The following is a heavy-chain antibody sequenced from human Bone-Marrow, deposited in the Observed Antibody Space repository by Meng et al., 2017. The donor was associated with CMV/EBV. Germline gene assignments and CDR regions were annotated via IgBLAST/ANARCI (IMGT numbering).Heavy chain of an antibody. V-gene: IGHV3-48*04. D-gene: IGHD7-27*01. CDR1: GFTFSSYS. CDR2: ISSSSSTI. CDR3: ASELGDY. J-gene: IGHJ4*02. Sequence: GESLKISCAASGFTFSSYSMNWVRQAPGKGLEWVSYISSSSSTIYYADSVKGRFTISRDNAKNSLYLQMNSLRAEDTAVYYCASELGDYWGQGTRVTCSS.